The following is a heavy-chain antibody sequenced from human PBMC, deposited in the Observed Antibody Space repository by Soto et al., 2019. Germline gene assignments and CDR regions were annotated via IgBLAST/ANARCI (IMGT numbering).Heavy chain of an antibody. CDR1: QFSFSRYA. D-gene: IGHD1-26*01. Sequence: GGNLRLSCAASQFSFSRYAMSLVRQAPGKGLEWVSAISGSGGSTYYADSVKGRFTISRGNSKNTLYLQMNSLRAEATAVYYFAKRGNSRSYESADYPGQRTLGTV. CDR2: ISGSGGST. CDR3: AKRGNSRSYESADY. J-gene: IGHJ4*02. V-gene: IGHV3-23*01.